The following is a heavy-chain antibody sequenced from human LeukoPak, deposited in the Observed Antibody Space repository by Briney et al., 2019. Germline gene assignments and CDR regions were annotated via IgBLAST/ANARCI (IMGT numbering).Heavy chain of an antibody. V-gene: IGHV1-2*02. D-gene: IGHD3-10*01. Sequence: GASVKVSCKASGYTFTGYYMHWVRQAPGQGLEWMGWINPNSGGTNYAQKFQGRVTMARDTSISTAYMELSRLRSDDTAVYYCARDFVRYYYGSGRYMDVWGKGTTVTVSS. CDR2: INPNSGGT. CDR3: ARDFVRYYYGSGRYMDV. J-gene: IGHJ6*03. CDR1: GYTFTGYY.